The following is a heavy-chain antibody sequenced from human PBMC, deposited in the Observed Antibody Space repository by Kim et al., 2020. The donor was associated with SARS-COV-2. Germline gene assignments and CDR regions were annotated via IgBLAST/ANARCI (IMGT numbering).Heavy chain of an antibody. V-gene: IGHV1-18*01. D-gene: IGHD3-10*01. CDR1: GYTFTSYG. Sequence: ASVKVSCKASGYTFTSYGISWVRQAPGQGLEWMGWISAYNGNTNYAQKLQGRVTMTTDTSTSTAYMELRSLRSDDTAVYYCARALLRQTMVRGVIMENVDYWGQGTLVTVSS. CDR2: ISAYNGNT. J-gene: IGHJ4*02. CDR3: ARALLRQTMVRGVIMENVDY.